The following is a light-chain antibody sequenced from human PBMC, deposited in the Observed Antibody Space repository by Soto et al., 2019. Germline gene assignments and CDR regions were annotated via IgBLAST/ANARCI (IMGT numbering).Light chain of an antibody. V-gene: IGKV3-20*01. Sequence: EIVLTQSPGTLSLSPGERATLSCMASQSVSSSYLAWYQQKPGQAPRLLIYGASSRATGIPDRFSGSGSGTDFTLTISRLEPEDFAVYYCQQYGSPKTFGQGTKV. J-gene: IGKJ1*01. CDR3: QQYGSPKT. CDR1: QSVSSSY. CDR2: GAS.